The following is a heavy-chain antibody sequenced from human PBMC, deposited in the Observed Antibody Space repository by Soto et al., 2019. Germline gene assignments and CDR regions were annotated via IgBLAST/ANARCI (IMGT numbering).Heavy chain of an antibody. D-gene: IGHD3-10*01. CDR2: IYYSGST. J-gene: IGHJ5*02. CDR3: ARRGPITMVRGVILSWWFDP. V-gene: IGHV4-39*01. CDR1: GGSISRSSYY. Sequence: PSGTLSLTCTVSGGSISRSSYYWGWIRQPPGKGMEWIGSIYYSGSTYYNPSLKSRVTISVDTSKDQFSLKLSSVTAADTAVYYCARRGPITMVRGVILSWWFDPWGQGTLVT.